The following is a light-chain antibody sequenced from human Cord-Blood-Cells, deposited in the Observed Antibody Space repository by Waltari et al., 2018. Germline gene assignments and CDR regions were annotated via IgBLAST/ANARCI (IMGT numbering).Light chain of an antibody. CDR3: QQYNSYSWT. V-gene: IGKV1-5*01. Sequence: GDRVTITCRASQSISSWLAWYQQKPGEAPKLLFYDASSLESGVPSRFSGSGSGTEFTLTISSLQPDDFATYYCQQYNSYSWTFGQGTKVEIK. CDR1: QSISSW. CDR2: DAS. J-gene: IGKJ1*01.